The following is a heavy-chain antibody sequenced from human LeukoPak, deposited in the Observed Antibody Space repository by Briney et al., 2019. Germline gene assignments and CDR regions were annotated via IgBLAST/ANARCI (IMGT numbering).Heavy chain of an antibody. CDR2: IRSKANSYAT. D-gene: IGHD1-26*01. Sequence: PGGSLRLSCAASGFTFSGSAMHWVRQASGKGLEWVGRIRSKANSYATAYAASVKGRFTISRDDSKNTAYLQMNSLRAEDTAVYYCARFQPHWWEYYFDYWGQGTLVTVSS. CDR1: GFTFSGSA. J-gene: IGHJ4*02. CDR3: ARFQPHWWEYYFDY. V-gene: IGHV3-73*01.